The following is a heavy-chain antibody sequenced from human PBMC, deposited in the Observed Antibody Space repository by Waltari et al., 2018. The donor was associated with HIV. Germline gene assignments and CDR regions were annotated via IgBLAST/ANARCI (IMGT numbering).Heavy chain of an antibody. J-gene: IGHJ4*03. V-gene: IGHV3-30*02. CDR1: GVNLNIYD. CDR3: AKDGAPGRDAVFDT. CDR2: VRYDGRHG. D-gene: IGHD1-26*01. Sequence: QVHVVESGGAVVQPGGSLRLSCLASGVNLNIYDIPWVRQAPGRGLEWVACVRYDGRHGYYGGAVKGRFTISRDTSKNAIFLEMTVLRLEDTANYHCAKDGAPGRDAVFDTWGQGTLVTV.